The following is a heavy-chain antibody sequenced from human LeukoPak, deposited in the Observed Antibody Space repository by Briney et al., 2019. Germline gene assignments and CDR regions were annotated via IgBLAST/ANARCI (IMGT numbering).Heavy chain of an antibody. J-gene: IGHJ6*02. V-gene: IGHV1-24*01. CDR3: ATDPGGLWFGELYGMDV. CDR2: FDPEDGET. D-gene: IGHD3-10*01. CDR1: GYTLTELS. Sequence: ASVKVSFKVSGYTLTELSMHWVRQAPGKGLEWMGGFDPEDGETIYAQKFQGRVTMTEDTSTDTAYMELSSLRSEDTAVYYCATDPGGLWFGELYGMDVWGQGTTVTVSS.